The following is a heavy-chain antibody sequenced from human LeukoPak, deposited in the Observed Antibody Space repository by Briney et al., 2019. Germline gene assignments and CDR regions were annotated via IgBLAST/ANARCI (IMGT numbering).Heavy chain of an antibody. CDR2: VYSSGNT. D-gene: IGHD6-13*01. CDR3: ARARSSWNFAD. Sequence: SETLSLTCTVSGGSFSRYYWSWIRQPPGKGLEWIGYVYSSGNTNYNPSLNSRVTISVDTSNQFSLKLSSVTAADTAVYYCARARSSWNFADWGQGTLVTVSS. J-gene: IGHJ4*02. CDR1: GGSFSRYY. V-gene: IGHV4-59*01.